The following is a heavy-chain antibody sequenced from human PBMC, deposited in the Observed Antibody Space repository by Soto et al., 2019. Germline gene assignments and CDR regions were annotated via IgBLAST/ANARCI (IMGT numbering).Heavy chain of an antibody. CDR1: GGTFSSYA. D-gene: IGHD6-13*01. Sequence: SVKVSCKASGGTFSSYAISWVRQAPGQGLEWMGGIIPIFGTANYAQKFQGRVTITADKSTSTAYMELSSLRSEDTAVYYCARDSQGRAASADAFDIWGQGTMVTVSS. J-gene: IGHJ3*02. CDR3: ARDSQGRAASADAFDI. CDR2: IIPIFGTA. V-gene: IGHV1-69*06.